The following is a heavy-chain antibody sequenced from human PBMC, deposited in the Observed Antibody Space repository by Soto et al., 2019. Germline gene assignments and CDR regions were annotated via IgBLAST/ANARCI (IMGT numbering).Heavy chain of an antibody. CDR3: ARVASDYINSIDH. CDR1: GFTFNAYA. CDR2: IGGSGGNR. V-gene: IGHV3-23*01. D-gene: IGHD4-4*01. J-gene: IGHJ4*02. Sequence: EVQLLESGGDLVQPGGSLRLSCAASGFTFNAYAMTWVRQAPGKGLEWVSAIGGSGGNRYYAASVKGRFTISRDNSKDTLDLQMNRLRVEDTAVYYCARVASDYINSIDHWGQGIPVTVSS.